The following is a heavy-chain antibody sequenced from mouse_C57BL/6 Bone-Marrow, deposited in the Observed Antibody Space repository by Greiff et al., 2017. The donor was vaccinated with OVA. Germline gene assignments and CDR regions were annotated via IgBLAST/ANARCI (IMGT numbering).Heavy chain of an antibody. CDR2: IDPSDSST. Sequence: QVQLQQPGAELVMPGASVKLSCKASGYTFTSYWMHWVKQRPGQGLEWIGEIDPSDSSTNYNQKFKGKSTLTVDKSSSTAYMQLSSLTSEDSAVYYCEKGWAWFAYWGQGTLVTVSA. V-gene: IGHV1-69*01. CDR3: EKGWAWFAY. D-gene: IGHD2-3*01. J-gene: IGHJ3*01. CDR1: GYTFTSYW.